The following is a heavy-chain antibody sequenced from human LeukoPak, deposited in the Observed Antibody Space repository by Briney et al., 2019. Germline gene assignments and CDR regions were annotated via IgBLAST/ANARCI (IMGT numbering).Heavy chain of an antibody. CDR3: ASLRGLDY. CDR1: GFTFSSYA. J-gene: IGHJ4*02. CDR2: ISYDGSNK. V-gene: IGHV3-30-3*01. Sequence: GGSLRLSCAASGFTFSSYAMHWVRQAPGKGLEWAAVISYDGSNKYYADSVKGRFTISRDNSKNTLYLQMNSLRAEDTAVYYCASLRGLDYWGQGTLVTVSS.